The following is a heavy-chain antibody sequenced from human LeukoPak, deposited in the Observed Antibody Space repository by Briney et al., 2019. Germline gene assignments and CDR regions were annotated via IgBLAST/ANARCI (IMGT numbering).Heavy chain of an antibody. CDR1: GYTFTRYY. D-gene: IGHD4-17*01. CDR3: ARGSSPTTVTQPFDY. CDR2: INPNSGGT. J-gene: IGHJ4*02. Sequence: GASVKVSCKASGYTFTRYYMHWVRQAPGQGLEWMGWINPNSGGTNYAQKFQGWVTMTRDTSISTAYMELSRLRSDDTAVYYCARGSSPTTVTQPFDYWGQGTLVTVSS. V-gene: IGHV1-2*04.